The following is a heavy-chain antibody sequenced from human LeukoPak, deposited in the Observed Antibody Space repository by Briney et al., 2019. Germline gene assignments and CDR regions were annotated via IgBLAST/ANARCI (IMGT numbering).Heavy chain of an antibody. Sequence: SETLSLTCTVSGGSISSSSYYWSWIRQPPGKGLEWIGYIYYSGSTNYNPSLKSRVTISVDTSKNQFSLKLSSVTAADTAVYYCARGSTYYDILTGYSHWGQGTLVTVSS. D-gene: IGHD3-9*01. V-gene: IGHV4-61*01. J-gene: IGHJ4*02. CDR1: GGSISSSSYY. CDR2: IYYSGST. CDR3: ARGSTYYDILTGYSH.